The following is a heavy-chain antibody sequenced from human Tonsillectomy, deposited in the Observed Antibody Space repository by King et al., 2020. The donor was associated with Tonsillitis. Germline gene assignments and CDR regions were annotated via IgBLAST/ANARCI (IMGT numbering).Heavy chain of an antibody. J-gene: IGHJ4*02. CDR1: GFTFSSYG. D-gene: IGHD1-26*01. CDR2: ISYDGSNK. V-gene: IGHV3-30*03. CDR3: ASEREDLVGATREAGVYFDY. Sequence: VQLVESGGGVVQPGRSLRLSCAASGFTFSSYGMHWVRQAPGKGLEWVAVISYDGSNKYYADSVKGRFTISRDNSKNTLYLQMNSLRAEDTAVYYCASEREDLVGATREAGVYFDYWGQGTLVTVSS.